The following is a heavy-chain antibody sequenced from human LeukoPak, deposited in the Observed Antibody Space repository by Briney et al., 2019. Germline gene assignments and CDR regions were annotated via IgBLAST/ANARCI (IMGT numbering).Heavy chain of an antibody. D-gene: IGHD2-2*01. CDR1: GFTFSSYG. J-gene: IGHJ4*02. Sequence: GGSLRLSCAASGFTFSSYGMHWVRQAPGKGLEWVAFIRYDGSNKYYADSVKGRFTISRDNSKNTLYLQMNSLRAEDTAVYYCAKGRTSWPPREVFDYWGQGTLVTVSS. V-gene: IGHV3-30*02. CDR2: IRYDGSNK. CDR3: AKGRTSWPPREVFDY.